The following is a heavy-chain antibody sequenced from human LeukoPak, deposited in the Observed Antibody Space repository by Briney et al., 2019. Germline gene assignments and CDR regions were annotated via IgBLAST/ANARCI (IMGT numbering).Heavy chain of an antibody. V-gene: IGHV4-4*07. CDR3: ARVGINCSGGSCSNWFDP. J-gene: IGHJ5*02. CDR2: IYTSGST. Sequence: SETLSLTCTVSGGSFNIYYWNWIRQPAGKGLEYIGRIYTSGSTNYNPSLKSRVTMSVDTSKNQFSLKLSSVTATDTAVYYCARVGINCSGGSCSNWFDPWGQGTLVTVSS. D-gene: IGHD2-15*01. CDR1: GGSFNIYY.